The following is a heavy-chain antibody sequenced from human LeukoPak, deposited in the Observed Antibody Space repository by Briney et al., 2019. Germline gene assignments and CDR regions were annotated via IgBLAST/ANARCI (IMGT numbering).Heavy chain of an antibody. CDR3: ARHPLGYCSITSCPSDYGMDV. CDR1: GGSISSGGYS. V-gene: IGHV4-30-2*03. CDR2: IYHSGST. Sequence: PSQTLSLTCAVSGGSISSGGYSWSWIRQPPGKGLEWIGYIYHSGSTYYNPSLKSRVTISVDTSKNQFSLKLSSVTAADTAVYYCARHPLGYCSITSCPSDYGMDVWGQGTTVTVSS. D-gene: IGHD2-2*01. J-gene: IGHJ6*02.